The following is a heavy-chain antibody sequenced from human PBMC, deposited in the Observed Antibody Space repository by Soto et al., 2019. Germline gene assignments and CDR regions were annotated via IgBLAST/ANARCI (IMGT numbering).Heavy chain of an antibody. V-gene: IGHV1-58*02. Sequence: SVKVSCKASGFTLTTSAMQWVRQARGQRLEWIGWIVVGSGNTNYAQKFQERVTITRDMSTSTAYMELSSLRSEDTAVYYCAAAAKVGATTSPAFDYWGQGTLVTVSS. D-gene: IGHD1-26*01. CDR3: AAAAKVGATTSPAFDY. J-gene: IGHJ4*02. CDR1: GFTLTTSA. CDR2: IVVGSGNT.